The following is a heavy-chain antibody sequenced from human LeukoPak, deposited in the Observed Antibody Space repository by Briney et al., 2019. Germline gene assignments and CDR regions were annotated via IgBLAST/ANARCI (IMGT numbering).Heavy chain of an antibody. V-gene: IGHV3-30*04. D-gene: IGHD2-21*01. J-gene: IGHJ4*02. CDR1: GFIFSRFG. CDR2: ISDGGTDK. CDR3: ASVMDY. Sequence: GGSLRLSCAASGFIFSRFGAQWVRQAPGKGLGWVAFISDGGTDKNYADSVKGRFTISRDISKNTVYLQMNDLKIEDTAIYYCASVMDYWGQGTLVTVSS.